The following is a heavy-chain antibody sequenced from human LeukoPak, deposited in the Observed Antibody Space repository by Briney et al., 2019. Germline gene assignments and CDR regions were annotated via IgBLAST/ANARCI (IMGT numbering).Heavy chain of an antibody. Sequence: PGGSLRLSCVASGFTFSNYAIHWVRQAPGKGLEWVAVISYDGSNKDYAASVKGRFSISRDNSKNTLYLQMNSLRPDDTAVYYCARASSGSFSVDYWGQGTLVTVSS. CDR2: ISYDGSNK. V-gene: IGHV3-30*04. J-gene: IGHJ4*02. D-gene: IGHD3-10*01. CDR3: ARASSGSFSVDY. CDR1: GFTFSNYA.